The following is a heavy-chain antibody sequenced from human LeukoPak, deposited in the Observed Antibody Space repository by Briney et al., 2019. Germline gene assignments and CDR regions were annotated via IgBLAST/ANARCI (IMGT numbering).Heavy chain of an antibody. J-gene: IGHJ4*02. CDR3: AKDPGRITMVWGVTLDY. D-gene: IGHD3-10*01. CDR1: GFTFSSYA. Sequence: GGSLRLSCAASGFTFSSYAMSWVRQAPGKGLEWVSAISGSGGSTYYADSVKGRFTISRDNSKNTLYLQMNSLRAEDTAVYYCAKDPGRITMVWGVTLDYWGQGTLVTVSS. V-gene: IGHV3-23*01. CDR2: ISGSGGST.